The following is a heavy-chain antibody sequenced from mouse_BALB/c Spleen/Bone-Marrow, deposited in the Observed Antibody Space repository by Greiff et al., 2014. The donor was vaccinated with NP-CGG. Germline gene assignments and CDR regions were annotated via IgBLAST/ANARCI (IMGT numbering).Heavy chain of an antibody. D-gene: IGHD1-1*02. J-gene: IGHJ3*01. V-gene: IGHV1-4*02. CDR2: INPSSGYS. Sequence: LEESAAELASPGASVKMTCKASGYTFSTYTVHWVKQKPGQGLQWIGYINPSSGYSEYNQKFQDKTTLTADKSSSTAFMQVSSLTFEDSAVYYCTRWAYGRSSAWFAYWGQGTLVTVSA. CDR1: GYTFSTYT. CDR3: TRWAYGRSSAWFAY.